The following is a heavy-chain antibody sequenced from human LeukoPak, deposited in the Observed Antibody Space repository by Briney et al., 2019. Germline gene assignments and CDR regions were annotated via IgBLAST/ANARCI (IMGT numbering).Heavy chain of an antibody. V-gene: IGHV4-59*01. CDR2: FYYTGYT. D-gene: IGHD5-18*01. Sequence: SETLSLTCSVSGGSISGYYWSWIRQPPGKGLGWIGYFYYTGYTNYNPSLKSRVAISVDTSKNQFSLYLTSVTAADTAVYYCARESYGIDSWGQGTLVSVSS. CDR1: GGSISGYY. CDR3: ARESYGIDS. J-gene: IGHJ4*02.